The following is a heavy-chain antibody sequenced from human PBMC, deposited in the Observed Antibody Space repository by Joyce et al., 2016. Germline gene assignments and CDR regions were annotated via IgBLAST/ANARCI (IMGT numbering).Heavy chain of an antibody. V-gene: IGHV3-21*01. CDR1: GSTFSTSS. D-gene: IGHD3-16*01. CDR2: ISDTSYYR. Sequence: QLVESGGGVVKPGGSLRLSCEASGSTFSTSSMSWFRQAPGKGLEWVEAISDTSYYRFHAETVRGRFTVSRDNAKKTLYLQMNSLRAEDSAVFYCARGGISYYYAMDVWGQGTTVTVSS. CDR3: ARGGISYYYAMDV. J-gene: IGHJ6*02.